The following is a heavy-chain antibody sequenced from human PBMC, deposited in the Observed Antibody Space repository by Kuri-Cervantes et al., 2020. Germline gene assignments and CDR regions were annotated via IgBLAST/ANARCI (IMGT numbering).Heavy chain of an antibody. CDR3: ARGPPHTVTTVWGRVGHYYGMDV. CDR2: IGTGGDT. J-gene: IGHJ6*02. CDR1: GFAFSSYV. D-gene: IGHD4-17*01. Sequence: GESLKIFCAASGFAFSSYVLHWVRRAPGKGPEWVSPIGTGGDTYYADSVMGRFTISRDNAKKSLYLQMNSLIAEDMAVYYCARGPPHTVTTVWGRVGHYYGMDVWGQGTTVTVSS. V-gene: IGHV3-47*02.